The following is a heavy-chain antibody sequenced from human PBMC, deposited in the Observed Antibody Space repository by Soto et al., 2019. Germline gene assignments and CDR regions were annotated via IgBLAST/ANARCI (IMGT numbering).Heavy chain of an antibody. J-gene: IGHJ6*02. V-gene: IGHV4-34*01. CDR3: ARGQAAAGRGGYYYYYGMDV. CDR2: INHSGST. CDR1: GGSFSGYY. Sequence: PSETLSLTCAVYGGSFSGYYWSWIRQPPGKGLEWIGEINHSGSTNYNPSLKSRVTISVDTSKNQFSLKLSSVTAADTAVYYCARGQAAAGRGGYYYYYGMDVWGQGTTVTVSS. D-gene: IGHD6-13*01.